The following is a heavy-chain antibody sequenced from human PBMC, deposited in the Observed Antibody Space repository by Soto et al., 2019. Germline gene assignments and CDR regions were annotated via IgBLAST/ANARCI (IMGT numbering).Heavy chain of an antibody. CDR2: INWNGGST. Sequence: PGGSLRLSCAASGFTFDDYGMSWVRQAPGKGLEWVSGINWNGGSTGYADSVKGRFTISRDNAKNSLYLQMNSLRAEDTALYYCARGTYYYDSSRYYPVDYWGQGTLVTVSS. CDR1: GFTFDDYG. V-gene: IGHV3-20*04. J-gene: IGHJ4*02. D-gene: IGHD3-22*01. CDR3: ARGTYYYDSSRYYPVDY.